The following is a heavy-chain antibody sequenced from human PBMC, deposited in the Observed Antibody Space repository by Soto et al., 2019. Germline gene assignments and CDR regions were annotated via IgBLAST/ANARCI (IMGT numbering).Heavy chain of an antibody. CDR3: ARDFRGTYDYYYYYMDV. V-gene: IGHV1-3*01. CDR1: GYTFTSYA. CDR2: INAGNGNT. Sequence: QVQLVQSGAEVKKPGASVKVSCKASGYTFTSYAMHWVRQAPGQRLEWMGWINAGNGNTKYSQKFQGRVTITRDTSASTAYMELSSLRSEDTAVYYCARDFRGTYDYYYYYMDVCGKGTTVTVSS. D-gene: IGHD3-10*01. J-gene: IGHJ6*03.